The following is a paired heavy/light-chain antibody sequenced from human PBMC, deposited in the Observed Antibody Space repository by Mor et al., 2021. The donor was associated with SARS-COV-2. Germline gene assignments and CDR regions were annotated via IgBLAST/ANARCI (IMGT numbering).Heavy chain of an antibody. J-gene: IGHJ6*02. D-gene: IGHD2-15*01. CDR3: ARENPFCTGGTCYSFNYYGMDV. V-gene: IGHV1-69*01. Sequence: QVQLVQSGAEVKKPGSSVKVSCKASGGTFSSFAINWVRQAPGQGLEWMGGIIPIFGTANYAQKFQGRVTITADESTSTAYMELSSLRSEDTAVYYCARENPFCTGGTCYSFNYYGMDVWGLGTTVTVSS. CDR1: GGTFSSFA. CDR2: IIPIFGTA.
Light chain of an antibody. V-gene: IGLV2-14*01. CDR2: EVS. Sequence: QSALTQPASVSGSPGQSITISCTGTSSDVGGYDYVSWYQQHPGKAPKLMIYEVSNRPSGVSNRFSGSKSGNTASLTISGLQAEDEADYYCSSYTSSSSDYVFGTGTKVTVL. J-gene: IGLJ1*01. CDR1: SSDVGGYDY. CDR3: SSYTSSSSDYV.